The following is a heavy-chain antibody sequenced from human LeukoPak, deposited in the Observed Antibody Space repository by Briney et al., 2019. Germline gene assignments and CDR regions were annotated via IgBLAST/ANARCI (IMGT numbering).Heavy chain of an antibody. J-gene: IGHJ4*02. V-gene: IGHV3-66*01. CDR1: EFSVGSNY. CDR2: IYSGGST. CDR3: ARYYYDSSGYFGY. D-gene: IGHD3-22*01. Sequence: PGGSLRLSCAASEFSVGSNYMTWVRQAPGKGLEWVSLIYSGGSTYYADSVKGRFTISRDNSKNTLYLQMNSLRAEDTAVYYCARYYYDSSGYFGYWGQGTLVTVSS.